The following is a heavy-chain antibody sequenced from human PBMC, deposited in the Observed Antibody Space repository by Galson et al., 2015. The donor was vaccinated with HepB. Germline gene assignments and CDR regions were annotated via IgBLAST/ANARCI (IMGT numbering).Heavy chain of an antibody. CDR2: ISGSGGST. D-gene: IGHD5-18*01. V-gene: IGHV3-23*01. J-gene: IGHJ6*02. CDR1: GFTFSSSA. CDR3: AKYGLGDRGYSYGFPDYYYYYGMDV. Sequence: LRLSCAASGFTFSSSAMSWVRQAPGKGLEWVSAISGSGGSTYYADSAKGRFTISRDNSKNTLYLQMNSLRAEDTAVYYCAKYGLGDRGYSYGFPDYYYYYGMDVWGQGTTVTVSS.